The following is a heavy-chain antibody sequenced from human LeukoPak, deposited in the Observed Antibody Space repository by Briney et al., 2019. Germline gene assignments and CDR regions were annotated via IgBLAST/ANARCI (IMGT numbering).Heavy chain of an antibody. CDR3: ARDRYYGGNVRKYFDY. CDR1: GDSISSYY. D-gene: IGHD4-23*01. Sequence: SETLSLTCTVSGDSISSYYWSWIRQPAGKGLEWIGRVYTSRTTDYNPSLKSRVTMSVDTSKNQFSLKLSSVTAADTAVYYCARDRYYGGNVRKYFDYWGQGTLVTVSS. J-gene: IGHJ4*02. V-gene: IGHV4-4*07. CDR2: VYTSRTT.